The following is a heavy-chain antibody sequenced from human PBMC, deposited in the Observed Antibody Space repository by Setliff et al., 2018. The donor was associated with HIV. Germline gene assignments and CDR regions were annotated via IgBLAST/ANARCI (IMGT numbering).Heavy chain of an antibody. CDR3: ARDHRPYRAPGVDNSNFYYMDV. J-gene: IGHJ6*03. V-gene: IGHV4-61*09. CDR1: GGSISSGNYY. CDR2: ISTSGRT. D-gene: IGHD1-20*01. Sequence: SETLSLTCTVSGGSISSGNYYWSWIRQPAGKGLEWIGHISTSGRTNYNPSLKSRVAISVDTSKNQVSLKLTSVTAADTAVYYCARDHRPYRAPGVDNSNFYYMDVWGEGTTVTVSS.